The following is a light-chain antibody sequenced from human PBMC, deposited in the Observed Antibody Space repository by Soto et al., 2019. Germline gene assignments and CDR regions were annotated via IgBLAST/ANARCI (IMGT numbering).Light chain of an antibody. Sequence: SYELTQPPSVSVAPEKTARLTCGGDNIGSKRVHWYRQKPGQAPVLVIYYDSDRPSGIPERFSGSNSGNTATLTINRVEAGDEADDYCQVWDITSDHYVFGTGTQVTVL. CDR2: YDS. CDR3: QVWDITSDHYV. J-gene: IGLJ1*01. V-gene: IGLV3-21*04. CDR1: NIGSKR.